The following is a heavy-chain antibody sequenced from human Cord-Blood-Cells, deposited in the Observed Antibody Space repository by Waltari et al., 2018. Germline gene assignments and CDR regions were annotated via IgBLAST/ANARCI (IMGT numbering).Heavy chain of an antibody. Sequence: QVQLQQWGAGLLKPSETLSLTCAVYGGSFSGYYWSWIRQPPGKGLEWIGEINHSGSTNYNPSLKSRVTISVDTSKNQFSLKLSSVTAADTAVYYCARIIRLGTFDYWGQGTLVTVSS. CDR2: INHSGST. V-gene: IGHV4-34*01. D-gene: IGHD7-27*01. CDR3: ARIIRLGTFDY. CDR1: GGSFSGYY. J-gene: IGHJ4*02.